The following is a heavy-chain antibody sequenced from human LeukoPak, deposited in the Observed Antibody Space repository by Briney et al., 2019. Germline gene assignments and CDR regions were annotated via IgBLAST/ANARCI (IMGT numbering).Heavy chain of an antibody. CDR3: ASDLGSIDAFDI. CDR2: INSDGSST. Sequence: GGSLRLSCAASGFTFSSYWMHWVRQAPGKGLVWVSRINSDGSSTSYADSVKGRFTISRDNAKNTLYLQMNSLRAEDMAVYYCASDLGSIDAFDIWGQGTMVTVSS. D-gene: IGHD6-6*01. CDR1: GFTFSSYW. V-gene: IGHV3-74*01. J-gene: IGHJ3*02.